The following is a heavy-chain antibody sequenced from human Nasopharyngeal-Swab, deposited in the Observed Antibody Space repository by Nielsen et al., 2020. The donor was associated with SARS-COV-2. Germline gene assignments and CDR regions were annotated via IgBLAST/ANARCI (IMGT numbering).Heavy chain of an antibody. V-gene: IGHV4-59*08. J-gene: IGHJ4*02. CDR3: AGHPPLSGFDY. Sequence: SETLSLTCTVSGGSITSDYWSWIRQPPGKGLGWIGYIHSSGHAMYNPSLRSRATISIDTSKNHFSLTLSSVTAADTAVYYCAGHPPLSGFDYWGQGTLVTVPS. D-gene: IGHD3-9*01. CDR2: IHSSGHA. CDR1: GGSITSDY.